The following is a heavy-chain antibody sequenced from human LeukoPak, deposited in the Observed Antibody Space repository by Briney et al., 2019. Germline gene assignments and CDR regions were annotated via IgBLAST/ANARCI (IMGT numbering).Heavy chain of an antibody. CDR3: TRGKWELLPFDC. V-gene: IGHV3-74*01. J-gene: IGHJ4*02. D-gene: IGHD1-26*01. Sequence: GGSLRLSCAASGFAFSTYWMHWVRQAPGKGLVWVSRINSDGSTTSYADSVKGRFTISRDNAKNKLYLQMDSLRAEDTAVYYCTRGKWELLPFDCWGQGTLVTVSS. CDR1: GFAFSTYW. CDR2: INSDGSTT.